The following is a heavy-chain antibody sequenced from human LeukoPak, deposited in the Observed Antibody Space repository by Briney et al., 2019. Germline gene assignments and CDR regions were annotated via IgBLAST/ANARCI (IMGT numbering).Heavy chain of an antibody. CDR1: GFTFSNSP. V-gene: IGHV3-23*01. CDR2: ISGSGGDT. Sequence: GGSLRLSCAASGFTFSNSPMTWVRQAPGKGLEWLSAISGSGGDTYYADSVKGRFTISRDISKSTLYLQVNSLTAEDTAVYYCAKRSNGFDSWGQGTLVTVSS. CDR3: AKRSNGFDS. J-gene: IGHJ5*01.